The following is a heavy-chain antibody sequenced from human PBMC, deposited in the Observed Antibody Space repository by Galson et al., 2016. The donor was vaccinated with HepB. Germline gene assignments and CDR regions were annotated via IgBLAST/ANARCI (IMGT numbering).Heavy chain of an antibody. CDR1: GYSFASYW. CDR3: ARRRMVGRTRFSYGMDG. D-gene: IGHD6-19*01. J-gene: IGHJ6*02. CDR2: IYPDDSDT. Sequence: QSGAEVKKPGESLKISCKGSGYSFASYWIAWVRQKPGKGLEWMGVIYPDDSDTLYSPSFPGQVTIAVDKSTYTASLQWSSLQASDTAIYYCARRRMVGRTRFSYGMDGWGQGTMVSVSS. V-gene: IGHV5-51*01.